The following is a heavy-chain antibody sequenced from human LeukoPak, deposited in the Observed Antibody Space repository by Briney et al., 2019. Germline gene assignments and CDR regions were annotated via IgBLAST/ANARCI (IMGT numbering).Heavy chain of an antibody. CDR1: GYTFTSYA. V-gene: IGHV7-4-1*02. Sequence: ASVKVSCKASGYTFTSYAMNWVRQAPGQGLEWMGWINTNTGNPTYAQGFTGRFVFSLDTSVSTAYLQISSLKAEDTAVFYCARVVSRWELLHAPDYWGQGTLVTVSS. D-gene: IGHD1-26*01. J-gene: IGHJ4*02. CDR3: ARVVSRWELLHAPDY. CDR2: INTNTGNP.